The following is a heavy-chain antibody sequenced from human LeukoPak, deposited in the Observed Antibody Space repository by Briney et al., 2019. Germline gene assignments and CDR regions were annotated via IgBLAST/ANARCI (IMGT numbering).Heavy chain of an antibody. V-gene: IGHV3-30-3*01. CDR1: GLTFSSYA. D-gene: IGHD3-22*01. CDR3: ARGGPDYYDSSGYRY. J-gene: IGHJ4*02. CDR2: ISYDGSNK. Sequence: PGGSLRLSCAASGLTFSSYAMHWVRQAPGKGPEWVAVISYDGSNKYYADSVKGRFTISRDNSKNTLYLQMNSLRAEDTAVYYCARGGPDYYDSSGYRYWGQGTLVTVSS.